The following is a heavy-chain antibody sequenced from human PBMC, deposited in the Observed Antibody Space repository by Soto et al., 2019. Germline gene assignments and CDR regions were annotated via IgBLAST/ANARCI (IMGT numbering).Heavy chain of an antibody. J-gene: IGHJ5*02. CDR2: IYHSGST. Sequence: KPSETLSLTCAVSGGSISSSNWWSWVRQPPGKGLEWIGEIYHSGSTNYNPSLKSRVTISVGKSKNQFSLKLSSVTAADTAVYYCARCGFTRWFDPWGQGTLVTVSS. V-gene: IGHV4-4*02. D-gene: IGHD3-10*01. CDR3: ARCGFTRWFDP. CDR1: GGSISSSNW.